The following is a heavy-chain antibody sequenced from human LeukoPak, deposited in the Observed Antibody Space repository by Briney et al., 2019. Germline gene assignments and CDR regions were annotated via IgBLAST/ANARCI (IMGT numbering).Heavy chain of an antibody. V-gene: IGHV3-30-3*01. D-gene: IGHD1-26*01. J-gene: IGHJ4*02. CDR3: ARTMYITGSSDFDY. CDR1: GFTFNIYA. Sequence: GGSLRLSCAASGFTFNIYAMHWVRQASGKGLEWVAVISYDGSKTYYADSVKGRFTISRDNSKNTLYLQMNSPRAEDTALYYCARTMYITGSSDFDYWGQGTLVTVSS. CDR2: ISYDGSKT.